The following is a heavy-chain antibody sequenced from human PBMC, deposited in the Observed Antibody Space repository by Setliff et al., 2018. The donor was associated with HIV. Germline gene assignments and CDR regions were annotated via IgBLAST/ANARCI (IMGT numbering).Heavy chain of an antibody. Sequence: GASVKVSCKASGFTLNHYAISWVRQAPGQGLEWMGTRLPISHVTNYAQKFQGRVTITADESTTTTYMALSSLRTDDTAVYYCATYHYYDSSAYFIDLYYLDYWGQGTLVTVSS. D-gene: IGHD3-22*01. CDR2: RLPISHVT. V-gene: IGHV1-69*13. CDR1: GFTLNHYA. J-gene: IGHJ4*02. CDR3: ATYHYYDSSAYFIDLYYLDY.